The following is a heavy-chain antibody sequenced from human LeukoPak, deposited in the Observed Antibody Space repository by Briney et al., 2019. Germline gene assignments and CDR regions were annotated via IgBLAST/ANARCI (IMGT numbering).Heavy chain of an antibody. Sequence: GGSLRLSCAASGFTFSSYAMSWVRQAPGKGLEWVGRIKSKTDGGTTDYAAPVKGRFTISRDDSKNTLYLQMNSLKTEDTAVYYCTTDPVVVVPAAIPGWGQGTLVTVSS. V-gene: IGHV3-15*01. CDR3: TTDPVVVVPAAIPG. D-gene: IGHD2-2*01. J-gene: IGHJ4*02. CDR1: GFTFSSYA. CDR2: IKSKTDGGTT.